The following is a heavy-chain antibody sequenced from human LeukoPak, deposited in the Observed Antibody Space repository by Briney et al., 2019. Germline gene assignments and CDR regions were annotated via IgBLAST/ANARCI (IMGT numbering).Heavy chain of an antibody. V-gene: IGHV3-23*01. J-gene: IGHJ4*02. Sequence: GGCLRLSCSASGFTFSTYSMTWVRQAPGKGLQWVSAISGSGADTYYADSVKGRFTISRDNSKNTLYLQMNSLRAEDTAVYYCAKDLGGEGGSGFPGYWGQGTLVTV. CDR3: AKDLGGEGGSGFPGY. D-gene: IGHD3-10*01. CDR1: GFTFSTYS. CDR2: ISGSGADT.